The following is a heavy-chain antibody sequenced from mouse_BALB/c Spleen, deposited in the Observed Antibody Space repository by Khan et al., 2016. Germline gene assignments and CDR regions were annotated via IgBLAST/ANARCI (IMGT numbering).Heavy chain of an antibody. V-gene: IGHV5-17*02. Sequence: EVELVESGGDLVQPGGSRKLSCAASGFTFSSFGMHWVRQAPEKGLEWVVYINSGSGTIYYADTVKGRFTISRDNPKNTLFLQMTSLRSEDTAIYYCARSRSTVDFWGQGTTLTVSS. CDR1: GFTFSSFG. CDR3: ARSRSTVDF. D-gene: IGHD1-1*01. J-gene: IGHJ2*01. CDR2: INSGSGTI.